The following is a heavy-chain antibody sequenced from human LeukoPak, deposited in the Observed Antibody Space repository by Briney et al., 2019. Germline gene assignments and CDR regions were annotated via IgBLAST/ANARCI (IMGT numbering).Heavy chain of an antibody. CDR1: GFTFSSYS. D-gene: IGHD2-2*01. CDR2: ISSSSSYI. Sequence: GGSLRLSCAASGFTFSSYSMNWVRQAPGKGLEWVSSISSSSSYIYYADSVKGRFIISRDNAKNSLYLQMNSLRAEDTAVYYCARGPVGYCSSTSCYYFDYWGQGTLVTVSS. CDR3: ARGPVGYCSSTSCYYFDY. V-gene: IGHV3-21*01. J-gene: IGHJ4*02.